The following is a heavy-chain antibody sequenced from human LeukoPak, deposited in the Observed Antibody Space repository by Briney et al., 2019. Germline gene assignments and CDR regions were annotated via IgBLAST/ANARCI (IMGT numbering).Heavy chain of an antibody. CDR1: GFTFSSYW. D-gene: IGHD1-26*01. V-gene: IGHV3-7*01. Sequence: GGSLRLSCAASGFTFSSYWMSWVRQAPGKGLEWVANIKQDGSEKYYVDSVKGRFTISRDNAKNSLYLQMNSLRAEDTAVYYCARGTRLSGTSGRYFDYWGQGTLVTVSS. J-gene: IGHJ4*02. CDR2: IKQDGSEK. CDR3: ARGTRLSGTSGRYFDY.